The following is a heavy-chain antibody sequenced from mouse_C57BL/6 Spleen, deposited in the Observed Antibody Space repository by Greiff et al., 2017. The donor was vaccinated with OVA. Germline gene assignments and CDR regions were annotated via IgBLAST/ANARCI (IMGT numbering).Heavy chain of an antibody. CDR1: GYTFTSYG. D-gene: IGHD2-13*01. CDR3: VRGGYSDYTAGLAY. V-gene: IGHV1-81*01. J-gene: IGHJ3*01. CDR2: IYPGSGNT. Sequence: QVQLQQSGAELARPGASVKLSCKASGYTFTSYGISWVKQRTGQGLEWIGEIYPGSGNTYYNEKFKGKATLTADKSSSTAYMEVRSLTSEDSAVYFSVRGGYSDYTAGLAYWGQGTLVTVSA.